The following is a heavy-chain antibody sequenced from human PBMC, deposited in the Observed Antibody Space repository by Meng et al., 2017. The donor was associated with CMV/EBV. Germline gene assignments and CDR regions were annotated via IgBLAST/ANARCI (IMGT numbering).Heavy chain of an antibody. CDR1: GGTLSSYT. D-gene: IGHD6-19*01. CDR3: ARDGYSSGWFGY. Sequence: CKASGGTLSSYTISWVRQAPGQGVKWMGGIIPIFGTANYAQKFQGRVTITTDESTSTAYMGLSSLRSEDTAVYYCARDGYSSGWFGYWGQGTLVTVSS. J-gene: IGHJ4*02. CDR2: IIPIFGTA. V-gene: IGHV1-69*05.